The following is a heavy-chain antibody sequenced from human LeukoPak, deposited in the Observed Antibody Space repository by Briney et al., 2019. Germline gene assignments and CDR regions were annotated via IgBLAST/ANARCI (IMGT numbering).Heavy chain of an antibody. CDR1: GCTFTGYY. CDR2: INPNSGGT. CDR3: ARVVSSSWGFDY. Sequence: ASVRVSCKASGCTFTGYYMHWVRQAPGQGLEWRGWINPNSGGTNYAQKVQGRVTMTRDTSISTAYMELSRLRSDDTAVYYCARVVSSSWGFDYWGQGTLVTVSS. J-gene: IGHJ4*02. D-gene: IGHD6-13*01. V-gene: IGHV1-2*02.